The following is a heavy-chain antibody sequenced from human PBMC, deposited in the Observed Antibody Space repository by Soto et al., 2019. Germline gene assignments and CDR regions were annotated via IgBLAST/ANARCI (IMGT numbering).Heavy chain of an antibody. CDR2: INPTSSTT. CDR1: GYTFTDYY. V-gene: IGHV1-46*03. J-gene: IGHJ3*02. D-gene: IGHD6-13*01. Sequence: GASVKVSCKASGYTFTDYYIHWVRQAPGQGLEWMGIINPTSSTTSDAQKFQGRVTMTRDMSTSTVYMELSSLRSEDTAVYYCARDLYSSSWYVRAFDMWGQGTMVTVSS. CDR3: ARDLYSSSWYVRAFDM.